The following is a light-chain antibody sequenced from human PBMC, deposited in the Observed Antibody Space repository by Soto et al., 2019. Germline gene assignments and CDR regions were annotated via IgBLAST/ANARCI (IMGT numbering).Light chain of an antibody. CDR1: ERISHS. CDR3: QLSQQRSSWPPIA. J-gene: IGKJ5*01. Sequence: DIVLTQSPATLSLSPGNRVTLSCRANERISHSLAWYQQKPGQAPRILIYDASFRATGIPERFSGSGSETDFTLSISSLEPEDFAVYYCQLSQQRSSWPPIAFGQGTRLEIK. V-gene: IGKV3-11*01. CDR2: DAS.